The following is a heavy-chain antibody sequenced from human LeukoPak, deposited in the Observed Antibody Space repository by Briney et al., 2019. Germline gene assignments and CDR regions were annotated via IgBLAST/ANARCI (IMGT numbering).Heavy chain of an antibody. J-gene: IGHJ4*02. V-gene: IGHV4-59*01. CDR1: GGSISSYY. CDR2: IYYSGST. CDR3: AGTRGVRGVIEGGVYYFDY. D-gene: IGHD3-10*01. Sequence: SETLSLTCTVSGGSISSYYWSWIRQPPGKGLEWIGYIYYSGSTNYNPSLKSRVTIPLDTPKNQFSLKLSSVTAADTAVYYCAGTRGVRGVIEGGVYYFDYWGQGTLVTVSS.